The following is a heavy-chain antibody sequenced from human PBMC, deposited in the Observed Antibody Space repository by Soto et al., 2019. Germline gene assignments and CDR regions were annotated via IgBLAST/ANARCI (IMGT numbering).Heavy chain of an antibody. CDR3: VREGDYSDNNGYPLFDY. Sequence: PSETLSLTCTVSGASMRNYYWSWIRQPAGKGLEWIGRIFGSGETYYNPSLKSRVFLSIDLSRSQFSLELTSVTAADTAVYFCVREGDYSDNNGYPLFDYWGQGTLVTVSS. V-gene: IGHV4-4*07. CDR2: IFGSGET. D-gene: IGHD3-22*01. J-gene: IGHJ4*02. CDR1: GASMRNYY.